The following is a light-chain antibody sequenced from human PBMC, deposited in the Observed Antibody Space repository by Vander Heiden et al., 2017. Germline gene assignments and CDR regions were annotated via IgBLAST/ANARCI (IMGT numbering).Light chain of an antibody. V-gene: IGKV2-28*01. J-gene: IGKJ1*01. CDR1: QSLMHRSGYYY. CDR3: MQSLQSRT. CDR2: MGS. Sequence: DIVMTQSPLSLSVTHGEPASISCRSSQSLMHRSGYYYLDWYLQKPGQPPQLLIYMGSDRASGVPDRFSGSGAGTDFTLKISKVEAEDAGVYYCMQSLQSRTFGPGTKVEIK.